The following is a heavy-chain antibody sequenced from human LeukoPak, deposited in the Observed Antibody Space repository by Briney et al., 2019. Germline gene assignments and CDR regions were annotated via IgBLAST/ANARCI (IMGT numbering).Heavy chain of an antibody. CDR1: GFTFSNYD. V-gene: IGHV3-33*05. CDR3: AKDYSRGIVARGDWFDP. CDR2: VSYDGSDK. D-gene: IGHD2-15*01. Sequence: GGSLRLSCAASGFTFSNYDMYWVRQAPGRGLDWVAVVSYDGSDKYYADSVKGRFTISRDNSKNTLYLQMNSLRAEDTAVYYCAKDYSRGIVARGDWFDPWGQGTLVTVSS. J-gene: IGHJ5*02.